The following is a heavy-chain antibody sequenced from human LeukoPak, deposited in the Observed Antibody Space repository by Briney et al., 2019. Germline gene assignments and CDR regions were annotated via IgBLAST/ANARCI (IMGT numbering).Heavy chain of an antibody. CDR1: GGSISSYY. Sequence: SETLSLTCAVSGGSISSYYWSWIRQPPGKGLEWIGNVYFTGSTKNNPSLASRVTISIDTSRNQFSLKLSSVTAADTAVYYCARGDGYNYPLDSWGQGTLVTVSS. D-gene: IGHD5-24*01. J-gene: IGHJ4*02. CDR3: ARGDGYNYPLDS. V-gene: IGHV4-59*01. CDR2: VYFTGST.